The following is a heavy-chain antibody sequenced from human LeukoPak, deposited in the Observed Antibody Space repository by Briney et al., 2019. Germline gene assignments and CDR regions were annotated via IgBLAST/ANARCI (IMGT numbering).Heavy chain of an antibody. J-gene: IGHJ6*03. CDR3: ARSGRWSGYSVGYYYYYIDV. D-gene: IGHD3-3*01. V-gene: IGHV3-48*01. CDR2: ISSDSSSI. CDR1: GFTFSTYS. Sequence: PGGSLRLSCAASGFTFSTYSMNWVRQAPGKGLEWISYISSDSSSIYYADSVKGRFTISRDNARNSLYLQMYSLRAEDTAVFYCARSGRWSGYSVGYYYYYIDVWGKGTTVTVSS.